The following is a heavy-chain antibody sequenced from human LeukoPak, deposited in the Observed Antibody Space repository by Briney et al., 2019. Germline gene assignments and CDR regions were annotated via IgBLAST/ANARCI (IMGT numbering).Heavy chain of an antibody. D-gene: IGHD2-2*02. Sequence: PGGSLRLSCAASGFSFSNFAMSWVRQAPGKGLEWVGRIKSEGDGGTTDYAAPVKGRFTISRDDSKNTLYLQMNSLKSEDTAVYYCTTHYQLLYTYSYYALDVWGQGTTVTVSS. CDR1: GFSFSNFA. V-gene: IGHV3-15*01. J-gene: IGHJ6*02. CDR2: IKSEGDGGTT. CDR3: TTHYQLLYTYSYYALDV.